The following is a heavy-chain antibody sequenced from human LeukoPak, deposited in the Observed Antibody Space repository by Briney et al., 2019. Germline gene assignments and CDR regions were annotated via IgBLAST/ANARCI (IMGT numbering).Heavy chain of an antibody. CDR2: INPNSGDT. J-gene: IGHJ3*02. Sequence: ASVKVSCRASGYTFIGHYIHWVRQAPGQGLEWMGWINPNSGDTNYAQKFQGGVTMTRDTSISTAYMELRRLKSDDTAVYYCARDVPPEVFDIWGKGTMVTVSS. D-gene: IGHD3-10*02. CDR1: GYTFIGHY. V-gene: IGHV1-2*02. CDR3: ARDVPPEVFDI.